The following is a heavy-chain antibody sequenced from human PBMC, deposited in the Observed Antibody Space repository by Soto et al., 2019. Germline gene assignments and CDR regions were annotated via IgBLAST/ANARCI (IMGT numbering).Heavy chain of an antibody. J-gene: IGHJ5*02. CDR3: ARVCQDYDILTGYSPWANWFDP. D-gene: IGHD3-9*01. CDR1: GGSISSGGYY. Sequence: TLSLTCTVSGGSISSGGYYWSWIRQHPGKGLEWIGYIYYSGSTYYNPSLKSRVTISVDTSKNQFSLKLSSVTAADTAVYYCARVCQDYDILTGYSPWANWFDPWGQGTLVTVSS. V-gene: IGHV4-30-4*08. CDR2: IYYSGST.